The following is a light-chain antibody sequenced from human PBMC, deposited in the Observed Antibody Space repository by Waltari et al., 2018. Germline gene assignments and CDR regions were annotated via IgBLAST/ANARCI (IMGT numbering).Light chain of an antibody. CDR1: QDINTY. CDR3: LQHNSLPYT. CDR2: ATS. J-gene: IGKJ2*01. V-gene: IGKV1-17*01. Sequence: DIQMTQSPSSLSASAGDRVTITCRTSQDINTYLNWYQLKPGKTPKRLIYATSSLESGVPSRFTGSGSGTYFTLTISSLQPEDFATYYCLQHNSLPYTFGQGTKVEIK.